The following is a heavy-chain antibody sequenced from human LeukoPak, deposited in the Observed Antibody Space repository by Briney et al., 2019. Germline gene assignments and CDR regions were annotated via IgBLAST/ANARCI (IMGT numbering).Heavy chain of an antibody. CDR3: ARDRDSSGYYDAFDI. V-gene: IGHV4-39*07. D-gene: IGHD3-22*01. Sequence: PSETLSLTCTVSGGSISSSSYYWGWLRQPPGKGLEWIGSIYYSGSTYYNPSLKSRVTISVDTSKNQFSLKLSSVTAADTAVYYCARDRDSSGYYDAFDIWGQGTMVTVSS. CDR1: GGSISSSSYY. J-gene: IGHJ3*02. CDR2: IYYSGST.